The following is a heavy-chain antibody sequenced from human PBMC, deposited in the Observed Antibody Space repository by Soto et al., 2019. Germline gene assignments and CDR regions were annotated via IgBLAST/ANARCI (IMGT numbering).Heavy chain of an antibody. J-gene: IGHJ5*02. D-gene: IGHD2-2*01. CDR3: ARMTVVVPAASGRSWFDP. V-gene: IGHV1-69*01. CDR2: LIPIFGTA. CDR1: GGTFSSYA. Sequence: QVQLVQSGAEEKKPGSSVKVSCKASGGTFSSYAISWVRQAPGQGLEWMGGLIPIFGTANYAQKFQGRVTITADESTSTAYMELSSLRSEDTAVYYCARMTVVVPAASGRSWFDPWGQGTLVTVSS.